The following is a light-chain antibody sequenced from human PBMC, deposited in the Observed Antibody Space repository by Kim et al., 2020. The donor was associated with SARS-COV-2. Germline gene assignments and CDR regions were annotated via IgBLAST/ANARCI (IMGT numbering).Light chain of an antibody. Sequence: LGKTVRITCQGDSLRNYYASWYQQKPRQAPVVVIYGRNDRPSGIPDRFSGSNSGNTASLTITGAQAEDEANYYCNSRDSSGNHLVFGGGTQLTVL. V-gene: IGLV3-19*01. CDR2: GRN. J-gene: IGLJ3*02. CDR3: NSRDSSGNHLV. CDR1: SLRNYY.